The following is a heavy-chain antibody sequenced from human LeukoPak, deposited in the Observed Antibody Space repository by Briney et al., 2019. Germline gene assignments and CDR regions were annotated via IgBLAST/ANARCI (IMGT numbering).Heavy chain of an antibody. J-gene: IGHJ4*02. D-gene: IGHD3-10*01. CDR3: ARPRYYYGSGSYDYFDY. CDR1: GGSFSGYY. CDR2: INHSGST. Sequence: PETLSLTCAVYGGSFSGYYWSWIRQPPGKGLEWIGEINHSGSTNYNPSLKSRVTISVDTSKNQFSLKLSSVTAADTAVYYCARPRYYYGSGSYDYFDYWGQGTLVTVSS. V-gene: IGHV4-34*01.